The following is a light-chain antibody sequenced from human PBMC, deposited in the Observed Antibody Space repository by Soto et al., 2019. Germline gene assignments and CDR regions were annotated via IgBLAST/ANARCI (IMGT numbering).Light chain of an antibody. CDR3: SSYTTSYFYV. J-gene: IGLJ1*01. CDR2: GVK. V-gene: IGLV2-14*01. Sequence: QSALAQPASVSGSPGQSITISCTGSGRDIGAYDYVSWYQQHPGKAPKLLIYGVKNRPSGVSYRFSASKSAFTASLTISGLQAEDEADYYCSSYTTSYFYVFGRGTKGTVL. CDR1: GRDIGAYDY.